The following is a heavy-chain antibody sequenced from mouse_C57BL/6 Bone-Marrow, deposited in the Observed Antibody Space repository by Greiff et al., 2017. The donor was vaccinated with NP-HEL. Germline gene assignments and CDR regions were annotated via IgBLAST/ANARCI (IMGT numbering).Heavy chain of an antibody. Sequence: VQLKESGGGLVQPGGSLKLSCAASGFTFSDYGMAWVRQAPRKGPEWVAFISNLAYSIYYADTVTGRFTISRENAKNTLYLEMSSLRSEDTAMYYCARLLGRYYYAMDYWGQGTSVTVSS. CDR2: ISNLAYSI. J-gene: IGHJ4*01. CDR3: ARLLGRYYYAMDY. V-gene: IGHV5-15*01. CDR1: GFTFSDYG. D-gene: IGHD4-1*01.